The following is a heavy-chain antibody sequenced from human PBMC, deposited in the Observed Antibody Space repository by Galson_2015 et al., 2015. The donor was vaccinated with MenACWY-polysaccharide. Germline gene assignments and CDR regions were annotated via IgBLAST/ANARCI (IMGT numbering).Heavy chain of an antibody. CDR1: GFTFSSYE. CDR2: ISSSSSYI. V-gene: IGHV3-21*05. D-gene: IGHD4-17*01. J-gene: IGHJ6*02. CDR3: AKTLPTYGDYPHYYYYYGMDV. Sequence: SLRLSCAASGFTFSSYEMNWVRQAPGKGLEWVSYISSSSSYIYYADSVKGRFTISRDNAKNSLYLQMNSLRAEDTAVYYCAKTLPTYGDYPHYYYYYGMDVWGQGTTVTVSS.